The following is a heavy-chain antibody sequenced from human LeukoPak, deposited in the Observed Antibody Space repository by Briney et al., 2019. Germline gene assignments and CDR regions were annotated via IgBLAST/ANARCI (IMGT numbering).Heavy chain of an antibody. CDR3: ARENDSGDDAFDI. CDR1: GFTFSSYA. V-gene: IGHV3-30-3*01. D-gene: IGHD3-22*01. CDR2: ISYDGSNK. Sequence: GGSLRLSCAASGFTFSSYAMHWVRQAPGKGLEWVAVISYDGSNKYYADSVKGRFTISRDNSKNTLYLQMNSLRAEDTAVYYCARENDSGDDAFDIWGQGIMVTVSS. J-gene: IGHJ3*02.